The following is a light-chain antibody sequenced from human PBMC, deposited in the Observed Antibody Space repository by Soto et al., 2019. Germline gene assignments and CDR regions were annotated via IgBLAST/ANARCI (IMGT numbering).Light chain of an antibody. V-gene: IGKV1-12*01. J-gene: IGKJ5*01. CDR2: AAS. Sequence: DIQMTQSPSSVSASVGDRVTITCRASQNIGTWLTWYQQKPGKAPKLLIYAASTLQNGVPSTFSGRGSGTDFTLTISSLQPDDFATYYCQQASAFPLTFGQGTRLEIK. CDR1: QNIGTW. CDR3: QQASAFPLT.